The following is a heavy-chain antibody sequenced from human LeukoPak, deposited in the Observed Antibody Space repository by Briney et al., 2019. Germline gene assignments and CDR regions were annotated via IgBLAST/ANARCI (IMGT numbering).Heavy chain of an antibody. CDR1: GFTFSLYW. CDR3: ASDHWIDY. V-gene: IGHV3-74*01. CDR2: INSDGRST. J-gene: IGHJ4*02. D-gene: IGHD3-3*01. Sequence: GGSLRLSCAASGFTFSLYWMHWVRQAPGKGLVWVSGINSDGRSTSYADSVKGRFSISRDNAKNTLYLQMNSLRAEDTAVYYCASDHWIDYWGQGTLVTVSS.